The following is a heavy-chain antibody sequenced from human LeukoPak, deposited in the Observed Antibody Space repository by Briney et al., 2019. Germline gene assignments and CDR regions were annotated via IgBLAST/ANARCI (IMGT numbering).Heavy chain of an antibody. V-gene: IGHV1-46*01. CDR2: IYPRDGST. CDR3: ARDQESFDY. CDR1: GYTFTNNY. Sequence: ASVKVSCKASGYTFTNNYLHWVRQASGQGLEWMGMIYPRDGSTSYAQNFQGRVTVTRDTSTTTVHMELRGLRSEDTAVYYCARDQESFDYWGQGTVVTVSS. J-gene: IGHJ4*02.